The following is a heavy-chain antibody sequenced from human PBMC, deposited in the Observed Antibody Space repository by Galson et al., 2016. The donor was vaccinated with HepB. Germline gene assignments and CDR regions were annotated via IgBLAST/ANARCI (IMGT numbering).Heavy chain of an antibody. J-gene: IGHJ4*02. CDR1: GFTFSSYA. CDR2: ISGSGGST. V-gene: IGHV3-23*01. D-gene: IGHD2-8*01. Sequence: SLRLSCAASGFTFSSYAMSWVRQAPGKGLEWVSAISGSGGSTYYADSVKGRFTISRDDSKSTLYLRMDSLRVEDTATYHCTKRCMTNTCHNADDFWGSGTLVTVSS. CDR3: TKRCMTNTCHNADDF.